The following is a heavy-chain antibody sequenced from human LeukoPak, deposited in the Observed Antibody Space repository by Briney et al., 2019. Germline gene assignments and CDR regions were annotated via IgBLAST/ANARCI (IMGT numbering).Heavy chain of an antibody. Sequence: KTGGSLRLSCAASGFTFSSYSVNWVRQAPGKGLEWVSSISSSSSYIYYADSVKGRFTISRDNAKNSLYLQMNSLRAEDTAVYYCARGFFDYVWGSYRSISFDYWGQGTLVTVSS. D-gene: IGHD3-16*02. CDR2: ISSSSSYI. V-gene: IGHV3-21*01. CDR3: ARGFFDYVWGSYRSISFDY. J-gene: IGHJ4*02. CDR1: GFTFSSYS.